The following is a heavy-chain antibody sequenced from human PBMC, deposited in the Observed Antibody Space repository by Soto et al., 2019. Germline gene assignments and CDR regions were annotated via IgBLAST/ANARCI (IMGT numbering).Heavy chain of an antibody. CDR3: AHKLSSSGWYRYDYYYGMDV. J-gene: IGHJ6*02. V-gene: IGHV2-5*02. D-gene: IGHD6-19*01. CDR2: IYWADDK. CDR1: GFSLSTSGVG. Sequence: QITLKESGPTLVKPTQTITLTCTFSGFSLSTSGVGVGWIRQPPGKALEWLALIYWADDKRYSPSLKSRLTITKDTSKNQVVLTMTNMDPVDTATYYCAHKLSSSGWYRYDYYYGMDVWGQGTTVTVSS.